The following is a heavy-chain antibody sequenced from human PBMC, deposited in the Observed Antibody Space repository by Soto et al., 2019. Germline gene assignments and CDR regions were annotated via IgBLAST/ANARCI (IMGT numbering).Heavy chain of an antibody. D-gene: IGHD6-19*01. Sequence: PGGPLRLSCAVSGFTFSDYAMHWVRQAPGKGLEWVAVLSFDGSNKYFADSVKGRFTISRDNSKNTLYLQMNSLRGDDTAVYYCARDVRHYSVWFYGMDVWGQGTTVTVSS. J-gene: IGHJ6*02. V-gene: IGHV3-30*04. CDR3: ARDVRHYSVWFYGMDV. CDR2: LSFDGSNK. CDR1: GFTFSDYA.